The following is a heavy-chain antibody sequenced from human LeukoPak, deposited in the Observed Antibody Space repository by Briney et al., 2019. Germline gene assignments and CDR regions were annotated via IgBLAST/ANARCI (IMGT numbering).Heavy chain of an antibody. V-gene: IGHV3-21*01. J-gene: IGHJ4*02. CDR3: ARETITMVRGVSATSFDY. CDR2: ISSSSSYI. Sequence: GGSLRLSCAASGFTFSSYSMNWVRQAPGKGLEWVSSISSSSSYIYYADSVKGRFTISRGNAKNSLYLQMNSLRAEDTAVYYCARETITMVRGVSATSFDYWGQGTLVTVSS. CDR1: GFTFSSYS. D-gene: IGHD3-10*01.